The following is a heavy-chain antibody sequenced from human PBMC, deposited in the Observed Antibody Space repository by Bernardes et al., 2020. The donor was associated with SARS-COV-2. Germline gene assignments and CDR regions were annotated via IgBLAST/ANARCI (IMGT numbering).Heavy chain of an antibody. V-gene: IGHV3-23*01. CDR1: VFSLSSYH. Sequence: GSVRLPLAAAVFSLSSYHMTWVRPAPGKGLEWVSAIHYDDSTFYADSVRGRFTISRDNSKNMFYLQMNSLRPEDTAVYYCAKDRRGVGVIVPGEDYWGQGTLVIVSS. CDR3: AKDRRGVGVIVPGEDY. D-gene: IGHD3-16*02. J-gene: IGHJ4*02. CDR2: IHYDDST.